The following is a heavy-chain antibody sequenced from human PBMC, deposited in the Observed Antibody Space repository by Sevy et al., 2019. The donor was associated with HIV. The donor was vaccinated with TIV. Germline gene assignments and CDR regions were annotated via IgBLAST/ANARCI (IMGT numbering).Heavy chain of an antibody. Sequence: GGSLRLSCAASGFTFDDYAMHWVRQAPGKGLEWVSGISWNSGSIGYADSVKGRFTISRDNAKNSLYLQMNSLRAEDTALYYCAKAREGGFSGSYYTGGQSGMDVWGQRTTVTVSS. CDR2: ISWNSGSI. CDR3: AKAREGGFSGSYYTGGQSGMDV. V-gene: IGHV3-9*01. J-gene: IGHJ6*02. D-gene: IGHD3-10*01. CDR1: GFTFDDYA.